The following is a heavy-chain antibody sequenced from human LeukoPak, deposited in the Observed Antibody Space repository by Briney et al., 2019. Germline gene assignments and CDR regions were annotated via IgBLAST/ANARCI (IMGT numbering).Heavy chain of an antibody. D-gene: IGHD3-22*01. Sequence: LWASVKVSCKASGGTFSSYAISWVRQAPGQGLEWMGGIIPIFGTANYAQKFQGRVTITADESTSTAYMELSSLRSEDTAVYYCARMKGYYVGFDPWGQGTLDTVSS. J-gene: IGHJ5*02. V-gene: IGHV1-69*01. CDR2: IIPIFGTA. CDR3: ARMKGYYVGFDP. CDR1: GGTFSSYA.